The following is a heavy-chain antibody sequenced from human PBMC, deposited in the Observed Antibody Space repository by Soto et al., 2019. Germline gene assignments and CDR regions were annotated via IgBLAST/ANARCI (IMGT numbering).Heavy chain of an antibody. CDR1: GYTFTTYA. Sequence: QVQLVQSGAEVKKPGASVKVSCKASGYTFTTYAMHWVRQVPGQRLEWMGWINAGNGNTKYSQKFQGRVTIARDTSASTAYMELSSLRSEDTAVYYCARGGSSGWPFDYWGQGTLVTVSS. CDR2: INAGNGNT. CDR3: ARGGSSGWPFDY. J-gene: IGHJ4*02. V-gene: IGHV1-3*01. D-gene: IGHD6-19*01.